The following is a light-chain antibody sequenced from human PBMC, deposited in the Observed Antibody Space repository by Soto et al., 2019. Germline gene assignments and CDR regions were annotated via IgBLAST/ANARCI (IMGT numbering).Light chain of an antibody. V-gene: IGKV3-20*01. CDR1: QSVSSKY. Sequence: IVLTQSPGTLSLSPGERATLSCRASQSVSSKYLAWYQQKPGQAPRLIIYGASSRATGIPDRFSGSRSGAECTLTINSLQSEDVAVYYCQPYNNWPLTLGGGTKVDIK. CDR3: QPYNNWPLT. CDR2: GAS. J-gene: IGKJ4*01.